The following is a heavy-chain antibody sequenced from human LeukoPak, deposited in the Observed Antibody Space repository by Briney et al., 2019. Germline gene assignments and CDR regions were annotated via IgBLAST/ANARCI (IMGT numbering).Heavy chain of an antibody. CDR1: GGSISSYY. J-gene: IGHJ4*02. CDR2: IYYSGTT. D-gene: IGHD2-2*01. Sequence: PAETLSLTCTVSGGSISSYYWSWVRQPPGKGLEWVGYIYYSGTTNYNPSPKSRVTISVAASTNQFSLKMSSVTAADTAVYYCARRGYCSSTSCSEDLYYFDYWGQGTLVTVSS. CDR3: ARRGYCSSTSCSEDLYYFDY. V-gene: IGHV4-59*08.